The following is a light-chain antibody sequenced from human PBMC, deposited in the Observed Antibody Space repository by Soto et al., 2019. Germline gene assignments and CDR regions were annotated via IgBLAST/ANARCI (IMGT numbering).Light chain of an antibody. CDR1: QSVSNY. J-gene: IGKJ5*01. V-gene: IGKV3-11*01. CDR2: DAS. CDR3: HQRNK. Sequence: EVVLTQSPATLSLSPGERATLSCRASQSVSNYLDWFQQKPGQAPRLLIYDASTRATGIPARFSGSGSGTDFTLTISSLEPEDFAVYYCHQRNKFGQGTRLEIK.